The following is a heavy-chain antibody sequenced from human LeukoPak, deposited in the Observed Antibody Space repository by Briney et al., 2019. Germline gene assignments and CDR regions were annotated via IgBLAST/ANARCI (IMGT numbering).Heavy chain of an antibody. Sequence: ASETLSLTCAVSGTSISSGGYSWSWIRQPPGKGLEWIGYIYHSGSSYYNPSLKSRVTISIDTSRNQFSLKLSSVTAADMAVYYCARGSEVFPYYFDYWGQGTLITVSS. D-gene: IGHD2-21*01. CDR2: IYHSGSS. CDR1: GTSISSGGYS. CDR3: ARGSEVFPYYFDY. J-gene: IGHJ4*02. V-gene: IGHV4-30-2*01.